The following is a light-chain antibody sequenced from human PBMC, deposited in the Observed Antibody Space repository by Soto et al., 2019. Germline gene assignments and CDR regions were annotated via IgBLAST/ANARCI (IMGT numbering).Light chain of an antibody. CDR1: QSVRNN. J-gene: IGKJ1*01. CDR3: QQYNDWPPCT. V-gene: IGKV3D-15*01. CDR2: GAS. Sequence: EIVMTQSPATLSVSPGERATLSCRASQSVRNNLAWYQQKPGQAPRLLIHGASTRATGIPARFTGSGSGTEFILTITSLHSEDSAVYYCQQYNDWPPCTFGQGTKVEIK.